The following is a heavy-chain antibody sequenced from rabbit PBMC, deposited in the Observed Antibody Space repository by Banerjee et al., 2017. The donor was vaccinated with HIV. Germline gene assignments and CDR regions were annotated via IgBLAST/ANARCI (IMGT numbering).Heavy chain of an antibody. CDR2: IYTGDGDT. D-gene: IGHD4-1*01. CDR1: GFTLSSSYW. V-gene: IGHV1S45*01. J-gene: IGHJ4*01. CDR3: ARDLAGVTGWNFGL. Sequence: QEQLVESGGGLVQPEGSLTLTCTVSGFTLSSSYWMCWVRQAPGKGLEWIGCIYTGDGDTSYATWAKGRFTIYKTSWTTVTLQMTSLTAADTATYFCARDLAGVTGWNFGLWGPGTLVTVS.